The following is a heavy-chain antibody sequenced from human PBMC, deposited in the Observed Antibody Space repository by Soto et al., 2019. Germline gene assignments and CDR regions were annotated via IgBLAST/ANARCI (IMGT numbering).Heavy chain of an antibody. CDR1: SGSISSRNW. CDR2: IYHGGST. D-gene: IGHD3-3*01. CDR3: ARRIEGDKDFWSGFAMDV. V-gene: IGHV4-4*02. J-gene: IGHJ6*04. Sequence: QVQLQESGPGLVKPSGTLSLTCAVSSGSISSRNWWSWVRQPPGKGLAWIGEIYHGGSTNYSPSLKRGVSISLDKSKNQFSLKLSSVTAAHTAVYYCARRIEGDKDFWSGFAMDVWGKGTTVTVSS.